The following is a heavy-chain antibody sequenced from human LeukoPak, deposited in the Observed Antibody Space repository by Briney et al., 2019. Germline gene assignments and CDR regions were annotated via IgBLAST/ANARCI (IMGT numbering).Heavy chain of an antibody. CDR3: ARDLNYDFWSGYYAFDI. Sequence: GGSLRLSCAASGFTFSSYSMNWVRQAPGKGLEWVSYISSSSSTIYYADSVRGRFTISRDNAKNSLFLQMNSLRAEDTAVYYCARDLNYDFWSGYYAFDIWGQGTMVTVSS. J-gene: IGHJ3*02. CDR2: ISSSSSTI. CDR1: GFTFSSYS. V-gene: IGHV3-48*01. D-gene: IGHD3-3*01.